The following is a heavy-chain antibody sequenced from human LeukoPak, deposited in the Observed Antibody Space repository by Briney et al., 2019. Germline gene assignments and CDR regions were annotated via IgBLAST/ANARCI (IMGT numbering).Heavy chain of an antibody. CDR1: GYSFTSYW. V-gene: IGHV5-51*01. J-gene: IGHJ4*02. D-gene: IGHD1-26*01. CDR3: ARRVEIGFSGIYWYYFDH. CDR2: IYPDDSDT. Sequence: KAGESLKISCKGSGYSFTSYWIGWVRQMPGKGLEWMGIIYPDDSDTRYSPSFQGQVTISADKSISTAYLQWSSLKASDTAVYYCARRVEIGFSGIYWYYFDHWGQGTLVTVSS.